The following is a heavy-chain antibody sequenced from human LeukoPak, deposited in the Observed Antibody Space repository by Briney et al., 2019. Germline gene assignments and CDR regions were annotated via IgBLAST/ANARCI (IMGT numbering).Heavy chain of an antibody. D-gene: IGHD2-8*01. CDR1: GDSVSSNSVA. Sequence: SQTLSLTCVISGDSVSSNSVAWNWIRQSPSRGLEWLGNTYYRSKWYNDYAASVISRITINPDTSKNQFSLQLNSVTPEDTAVYYCARGVSYSFDYRGQGTLVTVSS. V-gene: IGHV6-1*01. CDR3: ARGVSYSFDY. CDR2: TYYRSKWYN. J-gene: IGHJ4*02.